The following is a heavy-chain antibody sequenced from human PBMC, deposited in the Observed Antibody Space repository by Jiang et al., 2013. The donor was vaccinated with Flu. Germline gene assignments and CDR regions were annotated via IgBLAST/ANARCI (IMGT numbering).Heavy chain of an antibody. J-gene: IGHJ4*02. CDR1: GFTFSSYA. Sequence: PGRSLRLSCAASGFTFSSYAMHWVRQAPGKGLEWVAVISYDGSNKYYADSVKGRFTISRDNSKNTLYLQMNSLRAEDTAVYYCARDRDYYGSGNYWLGEDYWGQGTLVTVSS. V-gene: IGHV3-30-3*01. CDR3: ARDRDYYGSGNYWLGEDY. CDR2: ISYDGSNK. D-gene: IGHD3-10*01.